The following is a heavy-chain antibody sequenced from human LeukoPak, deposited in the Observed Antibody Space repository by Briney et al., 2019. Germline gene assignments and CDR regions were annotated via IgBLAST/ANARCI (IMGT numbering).Heavy chain of an antibody. CDR3: ARGDSSSWLPHFDY. J-gene: IGHJ4*02. CDR2: ISSSSSYI. CDR1: GFTFSSYS. Sequence: GGSLRLSCAASGFTFSSYSMNWVRQAPGKGLEWVSSISSSSSYIYYADSVKGRFTISRDNAKNSLYLQMNSLRAEDTAVYYCARGDSSSWLPHFDYWGQGTLVTVSS. V-gene: IGHV3-21*04. D-gene: IGHD6-13*01.